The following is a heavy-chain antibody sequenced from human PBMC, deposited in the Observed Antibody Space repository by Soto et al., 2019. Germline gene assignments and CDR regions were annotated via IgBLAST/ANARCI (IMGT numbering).Heavy chain of an antibody. CDR1: GYSFAGYW. Sequence: GESLKISCKGSGYSFAGYWITWVREKPGKGLEWMGRIDPSDSQTYYSPSFRGHVTISATKSITTVFLQWSSLRASDTAMYYCARQIYDSDTGPNFQYYFDSWGQGTPVTVSS. V-gene: IGHV5-10-1*01. D-gene: IGHD3-22*01. CDR3: ARQIYDSDTGPNFQYYFDS. J-gene: IGHJ4*02. CDR2: IDPSDSQT.